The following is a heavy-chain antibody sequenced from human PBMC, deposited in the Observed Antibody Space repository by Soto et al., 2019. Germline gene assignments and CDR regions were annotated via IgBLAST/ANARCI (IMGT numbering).Heavy chain of an antibody. J-gene: IGHJ5*02. CDR1: GYTFIGYY. Sequence: ASVKVSCKTSGYTFIGYYMHWVRQAPGQGLEWMGWINPKSGDTNYAQKFQGRVTMTRDTSIRTAYMELSRLRSDDTAVYYCARGNGPYCNHICCYIWFDPWGQGTLVTVSS. V-gene: IGHV1-2*02. CDR3: ARGNGPYCNHICCYIWFDP. CDR2: INPKSGDT. D-gene: IGHD2-15*01.